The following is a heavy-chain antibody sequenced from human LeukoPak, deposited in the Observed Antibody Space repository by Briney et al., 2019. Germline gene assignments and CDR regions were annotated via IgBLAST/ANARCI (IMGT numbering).Heavy chain of an antibody. CDR2: IYHGASDT. D-gene: IGHD4-23*01. Sequence: GASLLICCKGSGYTFSSYWIAGVRQMPGKGLEWLGTIYHGASDTRYSPSFQGQVTISADKSISTAYLQWSSLKASDTAMYYCARRDYGGKHFDYWGQGTLVTVSS. V-gene: IGHV5-51*01. CDR3: ARRDYGGKHFDY. CDR1: GYTFSSYW. J-gene: IGHJ4*02.